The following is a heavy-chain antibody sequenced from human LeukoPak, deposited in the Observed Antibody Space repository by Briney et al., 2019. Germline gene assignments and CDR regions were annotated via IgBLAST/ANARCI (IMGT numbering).Heavy chain of an antibody. CDR2: IYYNGNT. D-gene: IGHD2-15*01. Sequence: SETLSLTCTVSGGSVSGRSYYWGWIRQPPGKGLEWIGSIYYNGNTYYNPSLKSRVTISTDTSKNQFSLQLSSVTAADTAVYYCAREDLEGLVAAIHYWGQGTLVTVSS. CDR3: AREDLEGLVAAIHY. J-gene: IGHJ4*02. CDR1: GGSVSGRSYY. V-gene: IGHV4-39*07.